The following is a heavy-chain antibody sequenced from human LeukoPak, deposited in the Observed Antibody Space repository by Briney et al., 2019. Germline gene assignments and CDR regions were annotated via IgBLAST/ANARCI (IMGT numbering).Heavy chain of an antibody. V-gene: IGHV3-74*01. J-gene: IGHJ3*02. Sequence: GGSLRLSCAASGFTFSSYWMHWVRQAPGKGLVWVSRINSDGSSTSYADSVKGRFTISRDNAKNTLYLQMNSLRAEDTAVYYCARSGYLYHDAFDIWGQGTMVTVSP. CDR3: ARSGYLYHDAFDI. CDR2: INSDGSST. CDR1: GFTFSSYW. D-gene: IGHD3-22*01.